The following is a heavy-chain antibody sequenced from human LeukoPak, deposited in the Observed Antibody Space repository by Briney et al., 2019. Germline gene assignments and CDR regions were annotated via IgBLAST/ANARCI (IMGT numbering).Heavy chain of an antibody. CDR1: GYTFTGYY. D-gene: IGHD3-9*01. J-gene: IGHJ4*02. CDR2: INPNSGGT. Sequence: GASVKVSCKASGYTFTGYYMHWVRQAPGQGLEWMGWINPNSGGTNYAQKFQGRVTMTRDTSISTAYMELRRLRSADTAVYYCARGSRLYYDILTGYYGYDYWGQGTLVTVSS. V-gene: IGHV1-2*02. CDR3: ARGSRLYYDILTGYYGYDY.